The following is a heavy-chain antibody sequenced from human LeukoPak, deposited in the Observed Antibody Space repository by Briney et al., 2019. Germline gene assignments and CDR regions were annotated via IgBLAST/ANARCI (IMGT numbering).Heavy chain of an antibody. J-gene: IGHJ3*02. D-gene: IGHD3-22*01. V-gene: IGHV1-2*02. CDR1: GHTFTGYY. Sequence: ASVKVSCKASGHTFTGYYMHWVRQAPGQGLEWMGWINANSGDTNYAQKFQGRVTMTRDTSISTAYMELSRLRSDDTAVYYCGXXXXXXXXXSSAYHYPTDVFDIWGQGTMVTVSS. CDR2: INANSGDT. CDR3: GXXXXXXXXXSSAYHYPTDVFDI.